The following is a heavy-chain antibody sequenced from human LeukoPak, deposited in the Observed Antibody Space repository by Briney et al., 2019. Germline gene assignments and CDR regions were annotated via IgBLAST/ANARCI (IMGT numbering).Heavy chain of an antibody. J-gene: IGHJ4*02. CDR2: IYYSGST. CDR3: ARHLFWSGNIDY. Sequence: SETLSLTCTVSGGSISSSSYCWGWIRQPPGKGLEWIGSIYYSGSTYYNPSLKSRVTISVDTSKNQFSLKLSSVTAADTAVYYCARHLFWSGNIDYWGQGTLVTVSP. D-gene: IGHD3-3*01. CDR1: GGSISSSSYC. V-gene: IGHV4-39*01.